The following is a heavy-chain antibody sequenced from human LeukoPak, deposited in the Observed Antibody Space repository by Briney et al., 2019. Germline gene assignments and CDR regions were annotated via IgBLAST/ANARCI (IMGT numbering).Heavy chain of an antibody. Sequence: GASVKVSCKASGGTFSSYAISWVRQAPGQGLEWMGWINPNSGGTNYAQKFQGRVAMTRDTSISTAYMELSRLRSDDTAVYYCALYSGYAGYWGQGTLVTVSS. CDR2: INPNSGGT. D-gene: IGHD5-12*01. CDR3: ALYSGYAGY. J-gene: IGHJ4*02. CDR1: GGTFSSYA. V-gene: IGHV1-2*02.